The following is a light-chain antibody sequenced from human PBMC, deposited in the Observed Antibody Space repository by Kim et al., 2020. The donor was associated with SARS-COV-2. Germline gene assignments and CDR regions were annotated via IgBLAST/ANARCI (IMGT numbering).Light chain of an antibody. CDR3: QQYGSSSGT. Sequence: SPGERAPLSCSASQSVSNNYVVWYQQKPGQAPRLLIHRAFSRATGIPDRFSGSGSGTDFTHTISRLEPEDFAVYYCQQYGSSSGTFGQGTKVEIK. V-gene: IGKV3-20*01. CDR2: RAF. J-gene: IGKJ1*01. CDR1: QSVSNNY.